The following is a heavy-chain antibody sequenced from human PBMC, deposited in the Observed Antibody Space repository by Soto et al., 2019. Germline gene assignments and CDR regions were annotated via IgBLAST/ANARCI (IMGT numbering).Heavy chain of an antibody. D-gene: IGHD6-13*01. Sequence: PETLPLPCAVAGETPRGYYWRWIRQPPGKGLEWIGETSRSGSTSYNPSLKSRVTISPDTSKNHFSLKLTSVTAADTAVYYCARSSTWYLNGVCFNFWGQGSMVT. CDR3: ARSSTWYLNGVCFNF. CDR1: GETPRGYY. CDR2: TSRSGST. V-gene: IGHV4-34*01. J-gene: IGHJ4*02.